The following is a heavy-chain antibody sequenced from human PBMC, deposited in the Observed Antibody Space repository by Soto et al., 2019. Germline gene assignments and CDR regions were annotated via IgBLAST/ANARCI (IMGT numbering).Heavy chain of an antibody. CDR1: GFTFSSYA. D-gene: IGHD6-6*01. J-gene: IGHJ5*02. Sequence: EVQLWESGGGLVQPGGSLRLSCAASGFTFSSYAMTWVRQAPGKGLEWISSISGSGKYTYYADAVKGQFTISRDNSKNTLYLQMNRLRAEDTAVYYCAKLGSGSSSLATYNWFDPWVQGTLVTVSS. V-gene: IGHV3-23*01. CDR3: AKLGSGSSSLATYNWFDP. CDR2: ISGSGKYT.